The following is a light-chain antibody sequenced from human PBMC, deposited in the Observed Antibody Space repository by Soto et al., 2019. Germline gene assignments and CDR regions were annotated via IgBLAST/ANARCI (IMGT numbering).Light chain of an antibody. V-gene: IGLV1-51*01. CDR1: SSNIGSNY. CDR2: DNN. CDR3: ATWDGSLPGEV. J-gene: IGLJ2*01. Sequence: QSVLTQSPSVSAAPGQRVTISCPGSSSNIGSNYVSWYQQLPGTAPKLLIYDNNKRPSGIPDRFSGSKSGTSGTLDITGLQTGDEADYYCATWDGSLPGEVFGGGTKLTVL.